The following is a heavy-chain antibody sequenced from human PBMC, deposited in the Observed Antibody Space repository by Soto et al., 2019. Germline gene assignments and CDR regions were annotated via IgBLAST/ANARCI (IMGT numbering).Heavy chain of an antibody. CDR3: TRGWDDYGDPNYFDY. V-gene: IGHV3-49*03. J-gene: IGHJ4*02. D-gene: IGHD4-17*01. Sequence: EVPLVESGGGLVQPGRSLRLSCTASGFTFGDYAMSWFRQAPGKGLEWVGFIRSKAYGGTTEYAASVKGRFTISRDDSKSIAYLQMNSLKTEDTAVYYCTRGWDDYGDPNYFDYWGQGTLVTVSS. CDR2: IRSKAYGGTT. CDR1: GFTFGDYA.